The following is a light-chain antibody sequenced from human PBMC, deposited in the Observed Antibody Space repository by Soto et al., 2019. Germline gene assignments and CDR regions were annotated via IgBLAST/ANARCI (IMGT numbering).Light chain of an antibody. V-gene: IGKV3-15*01. CDR1: QSVSSN. J-gene: IGKJ3*01. CDR2: DAS. Sequence: EIVMTQSPATLSVSPGERATLSCRASQSVSSNLAWYQQKPGQAPRLLIYDASTRATGIPARFSGSGSGTEFTITISSLQSEDFAVYYCQQYNNWPRGTFGPGTKVDIK. CDR3: QQYNNWPRGT.